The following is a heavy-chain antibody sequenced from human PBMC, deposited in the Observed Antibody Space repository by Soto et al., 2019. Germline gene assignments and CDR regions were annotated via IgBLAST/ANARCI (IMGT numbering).Heavy chain of an antibody. Sequence: PGGSLRLSCAASGFTFSSYWMSWVRQAPGKGLEWVSYISSSSSTIYYADSVKGRFTISRDNAKNSLYLQMNSLRAEDTAVYYCARDRGIQLWFFNFDYWGQGTLVTVSS. CDR2: ISSSSSTI. CDR3: ARDRGIQLWFFNFDY. J-gene: IGHJ4*02. CDR1: GFTFSSYW. V-gene: IGHV3-48*01. D-gene: IGHD5-18*01.